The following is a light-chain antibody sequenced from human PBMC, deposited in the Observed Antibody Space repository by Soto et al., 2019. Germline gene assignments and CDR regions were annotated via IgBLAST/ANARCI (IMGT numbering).Light chain of an antibody. J-gene: IGLJ2*01. CDR2: GVS. Sequence: QSVLTQPASVSGSPGQSITISCTGTSSDVVGYDCVSWYQHHPGKAPKLLIYGVSNRLSGLSTRFSGSKSGNTASLTISGLQAEDEADYYCSSYTDGHVVFGGGTKLTVL. CDR1: SSDVVGYDC. V-gene: IGLV2-14*01. CDR3: SSYTDGHVV.